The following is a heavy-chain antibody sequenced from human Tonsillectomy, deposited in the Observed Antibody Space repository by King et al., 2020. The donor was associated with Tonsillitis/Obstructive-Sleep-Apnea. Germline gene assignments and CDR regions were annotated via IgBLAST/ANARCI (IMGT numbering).Heavy chain of an antibody. CDR2: INYSGTT. V-gene: IGHV4-34*01. CDR1: DGSFSGYY. J-gene: IGHJ6*03. Sequence: VQLQQWGAGLLKSSETLSLTCAVYDGSFSGYYWSWIRQPPGKGLEWIGEINYSGTTHYSPSLKSRLTLSADTSKNQFSLSLSSVTAADTAVYYCARGRPDCSGITCYNILYYYYHMDVWGKGTTVTVSS. CDR3: ARGRPDCSGITCYNILYYYYHMDV. D-gene: IGHD2-2*01.